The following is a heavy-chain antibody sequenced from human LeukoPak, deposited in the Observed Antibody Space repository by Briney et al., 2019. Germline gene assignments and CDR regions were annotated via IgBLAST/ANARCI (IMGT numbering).Heavy chain of an antibody. Sequence: ASVKVSCKASGYTFTSYDINWVRQATGQGLEWMGWMNPNSGKTGYAQKFQGRVTMTRNTSIRTAYMELSSLRSEDTAVYYCARLPLWFGELPPYYFDYWGQGTLVTVSS. CDR1: GYTFTSYD. J-gene: IGHJ4*02. D-gene: IGHD3-10*01. CDR3: ARLPLWFGELPPYYFDY. V-gene: IGHV1-8*01. CDR2: MNPNSGKT.